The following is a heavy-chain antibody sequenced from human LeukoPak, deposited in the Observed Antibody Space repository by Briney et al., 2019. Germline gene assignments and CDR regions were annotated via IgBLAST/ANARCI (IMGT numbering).Heavy chain of an antibody. CDR3: ARENPSGYYNRPIDY. V-gene: IGHV4-61*01. CDR2: IYYSGST. J-gene: IGHJ4*02. D-gene: IGHD3-22*01. Sequence: PSETLSLTCTVSGGSVSSGSYYWGWIRQPPGKGLEWIGYIYYSGSTNYNPSLKSRVTMSVDTSKNQFSLKLSSVTAADTAIYYCARENPSGYYNRPIDYWGQGTLVTVSS. CDR1: GGSVSSGSYY.